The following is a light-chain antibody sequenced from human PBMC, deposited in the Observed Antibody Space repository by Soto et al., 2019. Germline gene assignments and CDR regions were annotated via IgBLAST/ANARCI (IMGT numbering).Light chain of an antibody. CDR2: GAS. CDR3: QQYNNWPYT. J-gene: IGKJ2*01. Sequence: ERVMTQSPATLSVSPGERATLSCRASLTVNTNLAWYQQKPGQGPRLLIYGASTRATGIPARFSGSGSGTEFTLTIRNLQSEDSAVYYCQQYNNWPYTFGQGTKVDIK. V-gene: IGKV3-15*01. CDR1: LTVNTN.